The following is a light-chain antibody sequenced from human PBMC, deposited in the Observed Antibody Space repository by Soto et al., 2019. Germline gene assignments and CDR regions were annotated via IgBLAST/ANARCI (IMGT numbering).Light chain of an antibody. Sequence: DIVMTQSPDSLAVSLGESATINCKSSQSVLYSSNNKNYLAWYQQKAGQPPKLLIYWASTRESGVPDRFSGSGSGTDFTLTITSLQAEDVAVYYCQQYYATLWTFGQGTKVDIK. V-gene: IGKV4-1*01. CDR2: WAS. CDR1: QSVLYSSNNKNY. J-gene: IGKJ1*01. CDR3: QQYYATLWT.